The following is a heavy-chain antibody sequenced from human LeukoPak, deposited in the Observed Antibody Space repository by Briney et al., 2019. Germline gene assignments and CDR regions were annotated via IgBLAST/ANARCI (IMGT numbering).Heavy chain of an antibody. Sequence: SETLSLTCTVSGASNNSYYWSWIRQPPGKGLEWIGYTHPSGNTNYSPSLKGRVTISMDTSTNQFSLKVRSVTAADTAVYYCARKAPKKGWFDPWGQGTLVTVSS. CDR2: THPSGNT. CDR1: GASNNSYY. CDR3: ARKAPKKGWFDP. V-gene: IGHV4-4*09. J-gene: IGHJ5*02.